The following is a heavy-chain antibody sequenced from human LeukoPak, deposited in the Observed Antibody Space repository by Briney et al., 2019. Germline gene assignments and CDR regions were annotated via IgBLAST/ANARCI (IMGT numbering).Heavy chain of an antibody. CDR1: GFTFSSYS. CDR2: ISSSSTI. CDR3: ARDLGIDHGSVDN. V-gene: IGHV3-48*04. J-gene: IGHJ4*02. Sequence: GGSLRLSCAASGFTFSSYSMNWVRQAPGKGLEWVSYISSSSTIYYADSVKGRFTISRDNAKNSLYLQMNSLRAEDTAVYYCARDLGIDHGSVDNWGQGTLVTVCS. D-gene: IGHD3-10*01.